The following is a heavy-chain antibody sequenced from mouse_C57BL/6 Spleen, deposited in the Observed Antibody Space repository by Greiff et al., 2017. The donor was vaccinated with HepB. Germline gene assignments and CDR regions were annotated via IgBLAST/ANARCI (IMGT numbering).Heavy chain of an antibody. CDR1: GFTFSSYT. CDR2: ISGGGGNT. D-gene: IGHD2-4*01. Sequence: DVMLVESGGGLVKPGGSLKLSCAASGFTFSSYTMSWVRQTPEKRLEWVATISGGGGNTYYPDSVKGRFTISRDNAKNTLYLQMSSLRSEDTALYYCARERKSYDYDWYFDVWGTGTTVTVSS. CDR3: ARERKSYDYDWYFDV. J-gene: IGHJ1*03. V-gene: IGHV5-9*01.